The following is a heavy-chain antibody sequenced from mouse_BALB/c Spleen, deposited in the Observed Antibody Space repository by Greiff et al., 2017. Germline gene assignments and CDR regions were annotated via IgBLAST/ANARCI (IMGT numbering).Heavy chain of an antibody. CDR2: INPSNGRT. V-gene: IGHV1S81*02. Sequence: QVQLQQPGAELVKPGASVKLSCKASGYTFTSYWMHWVKQRPGQGLEWIGEINPSNGRTNYNEKFKSKATLTVDKSSSTAYMQLSSLTSEDSAVYYCARLDAMDYWGQGTSVTVSS. J-gene: IGHJ4*01. CDR3: ARLDAMDY. CDR1: GYTFTSYW.